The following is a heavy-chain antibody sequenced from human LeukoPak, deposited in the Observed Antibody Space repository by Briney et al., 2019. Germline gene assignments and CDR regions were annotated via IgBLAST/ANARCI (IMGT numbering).Heavy chain of an antibody. Sequence: GGSLRLSCAASGFTFRNYVIHWVRQAPGKGLEWVAVTSSDLNVKLYADSVKGRFTISRDNSRSTLYFQMNSLRPEDTAIYYCAREGYYGSGSPPSLYFDYWGQGTLVTVSS. CDR3: AREGYYGSGSPPSLYFDY. CDR2: TSSDLNVK. CDR1: GFTFRNYV. V-gene: IGHV3-30-3*01. J-gene: IGHJ4*02. D-gene: IGHD3-10*01.